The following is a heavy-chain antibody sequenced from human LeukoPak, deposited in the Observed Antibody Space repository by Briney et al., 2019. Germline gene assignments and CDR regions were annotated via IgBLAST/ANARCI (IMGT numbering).Heavy chain of an antibody. D-gene: IGHD2-15*01. Sequence: GGSLRLSCAASGFTFSSYSMNWVRQAPGKGLEGVGSIGTSSSYTYYADSVKGRFTISRDNAKSTLYLQMSSLRAEDTAVYYCASEIVVVVAGSGEYYWGQGTLVTVSS. J-gene: IGHJ4*02. CDR3: ASEIVVVVAGSGEYY. V-gene: IGHV3-21*01. CDR1: GFTFSSYS. CDR2: IGTSSSYT.